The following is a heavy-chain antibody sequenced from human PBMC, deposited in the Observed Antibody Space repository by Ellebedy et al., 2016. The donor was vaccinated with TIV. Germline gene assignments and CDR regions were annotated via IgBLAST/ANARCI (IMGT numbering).Heavy chain of an antibody. V-gene: IGHV4-59*12. CDR1: GGSISSYY. Sequence: SETLSLTCTVSGGSISSYYWSWIRQPPGTGLERIGYMSSSGNTNYNPSLKSRVTISIDTSKNQFSLNLRFVTAADTAVYYCASTEYTGFWGYWGQGTLVTVSS. CDR2: MSSSGNT. J-gene: IGHJ4*02. CDR3: ASTEYTGFWGY. D-gene: IGHD3-16*01.